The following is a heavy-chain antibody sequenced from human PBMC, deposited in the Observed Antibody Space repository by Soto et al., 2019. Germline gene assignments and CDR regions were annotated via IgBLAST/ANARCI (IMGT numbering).Heavy chain of an antibody. V-gene: IGHV3-23*01. Sequence: GGSLRLSCAASGFTFSNYAMNWVRQAPGKGLEWVSTISAAGGGTYYADSVKGRFTISRDNSKNTLYLQMNSLRAEDTALYYCAKDLAGRYGLDVWGQGTTVTVSS. CDR3: AKDLAGRYGLDV. CDR2: ISAAGGGT. J-gene: IGHJ6*02. D-gene: IGHD6-6*01. CDR1: GFTFSNYA.